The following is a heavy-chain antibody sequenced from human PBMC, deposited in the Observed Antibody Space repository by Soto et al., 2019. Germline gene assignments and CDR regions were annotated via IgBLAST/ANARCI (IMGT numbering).Heavy chain of an antibody. CDR1: GFTFSNYE. Sequence: GGSLRLSCAVSGFTFSNYEMNWVRQAPGKGLEWVSYISSTGSHIYYTDSVKGRFTISRGNALYLQMNSLRADDTAVSYCAREIYDSSGYFLDYWCQGTLLTVSS. V-gene: IGHV3-48*03. CDR3: AREIYDSSGYFLDY. CDR2: ISSTGSHI. J-gene: IGHJ4*02. D-gene: IGHD3-22*01.